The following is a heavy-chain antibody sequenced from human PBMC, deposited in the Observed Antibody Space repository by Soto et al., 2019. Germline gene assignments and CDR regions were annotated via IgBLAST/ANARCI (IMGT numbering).Heavy chain of an antibody. CDR2: IYYSGST. Sequence: SETLSLTCTVSGGSIRSGGYYWSWIRQHPGKGLEWIGYIYYSGSTYYNPSLKSRVTISVDTSTNQFSLKLSSVTAADTAVYYCARPSGGGAFDIWGQGTMVTVSS. D-gene: IGHD2-8*02. CDR3: ARPSGGGAFDI. J-gene: IGHJ3*02. CDR1: GGSIRSGGYY. V-gene: IGHV4-31*03.